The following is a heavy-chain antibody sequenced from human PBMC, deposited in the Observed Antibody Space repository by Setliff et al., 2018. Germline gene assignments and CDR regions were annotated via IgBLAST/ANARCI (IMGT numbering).Heavy chain of an antibody. Sequence: SVKVSCKASGDSFNNYAISWVRQAPGQGLEWMGGTIPMFGSTTYAQRFQGRVTIITDESTTTAYMELSSLGSEDTAVYYCVREGVDTRSSTDYRYYMDVWGKGTTVTVS. CDR3: VREGVDTRSSTDYRYYMDV. CDR1: GDSFNNYA. D-gene: IGHD5-18*01. J-gene: IGHJ6*03. CDR2: TIPMFGST. V-gene: IGHV1-69*05.